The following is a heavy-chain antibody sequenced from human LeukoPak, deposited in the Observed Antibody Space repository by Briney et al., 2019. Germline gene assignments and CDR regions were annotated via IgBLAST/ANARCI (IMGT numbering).Heavy chain of an antibody. CDR2: INPSGGST. CDR3: ARQYSSSWYDY. Sequence: GASVKVSCKASGYTFTGYYMHWVRQAPGQGLEWMGIINPSGGSTSYAQKFQGRVTMTRDMSTSTVYMELSSLRSEDTAVYYCARQYSSSWYDYWGQGTLVTVSS. J-gene: IGHJ4*02. CDR1: GYTFTGYY. D-gene: IGHD6-13*01. V-gene: IGHV1-46*01.